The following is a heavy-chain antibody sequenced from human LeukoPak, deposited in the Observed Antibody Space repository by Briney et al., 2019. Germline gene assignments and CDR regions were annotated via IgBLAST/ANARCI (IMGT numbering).Heavy chain of an antibody. Sequence: GGSLRLSCAASGFTFSSYSMNWARQAPGKGLEWVSSISSSSSYMYYADSVKGRFTISRDNAENSLYLQMNSLRAEDTAVYYCASGILTGYYNFDYWGQGTLVTVSS. CDR1: GFTFSSYS. CDR2: ISSSSSYM. J-gene: IGHJ4*02. D-gene: IGHD3-9*01. V-gene: IGHV3-21*01. CDR3: ASGILTGYYNFDY.